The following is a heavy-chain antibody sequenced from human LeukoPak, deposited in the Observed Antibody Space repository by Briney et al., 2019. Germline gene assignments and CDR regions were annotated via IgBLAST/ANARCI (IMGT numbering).Heavy chain of an antibody. D-gene: IGHD5-12*01. V-gene: IGHV3-21*01. J-gene: IGHJ5*02. CDR2: ISSSSSYI. Sequence: GGSLRLSCAASGFTFSSYSMNWVRQAPGKGLEWVSSISSSSSYIYYADSVKGRFTISRDNAKNSLYPQMNSLRAEDTAVYYCAREVATILRFDPWGQGTLVTVSS. CDR3: AREVATILRFDP. CDR1: GFTFSSYS.